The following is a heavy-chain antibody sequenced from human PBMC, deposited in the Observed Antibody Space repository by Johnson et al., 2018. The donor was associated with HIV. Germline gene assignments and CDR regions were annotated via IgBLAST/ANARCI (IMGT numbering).Heavy chain of an antibody. D-gene: IGHD1-7*01. J-gene: IGHJ3*02. CDR3: ATSLTGTRPFDI. CDR2: IYSGGST. V-gene: IGHV3-NL1*01. CDR1: GFTFSTYG. Sequence: QVQLVESGGGVVQPGRSLRLSCAASGFTFSTYGMHWVRQAPGKGLEWVSVIYSGGSTYYADSVKGRFTISRDNSKNTLYLQMNSLRAEDTAVYYCATSLTGTRPFDIWGQGTMVTVSS.